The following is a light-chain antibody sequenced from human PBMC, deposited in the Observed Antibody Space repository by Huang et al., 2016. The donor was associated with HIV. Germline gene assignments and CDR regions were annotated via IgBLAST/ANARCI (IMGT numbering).Light chain of an antibody. J-gene: IGKJ5*01. V-gene: IGKV1-39*01. CDR2: AAS. CDR3: QQTYTMPST. CDR1: QSITTF. Sequence: DIQMTQSPSSLSASVGDRVTITCRASQSITTFLNWYQQKPGKAPNLLIYAASRLQSGVPSRFSGSGSGTDFSLTIGSLQPEDFATYYCQQTYTMPSTFGHGTRLEIK.